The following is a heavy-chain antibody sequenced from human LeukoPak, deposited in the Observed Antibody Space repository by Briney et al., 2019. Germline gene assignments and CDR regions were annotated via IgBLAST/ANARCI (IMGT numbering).Heavy chain of an antibody. Sequence: GSLRLSCAASGFTFDDYGMSWVRQAPGKGLEWVSGINWNGGSTGYADSVKGRFTISRDNAKNSLYLQMNSLRAEDTALYYCARVRSSSGYYNFDYWGQGTLVTVSS. D-gene: IGHD3-22*01. CDR2: INWNGGST. J-gene: IGHJ4*02. CDR1: GFTFDDYG. V-gene: IGHV3-20*04. CDR3: ARVRSSSGYYNFDY.